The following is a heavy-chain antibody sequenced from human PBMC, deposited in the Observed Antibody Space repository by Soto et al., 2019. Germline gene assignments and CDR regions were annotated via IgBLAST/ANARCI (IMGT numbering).Heavy chain of an antibody. CDR3: AREVDSSGLYFDY. CDR2: IYYSGST. V-gene: IGHV4-59*01. Sequence: SETLSLTCTVSGGSISSYYWSWIRQPPGKGLEWIGYIYYSGSTNYNPSLKSRVTISVDTSKNQFSLKLSSVTAADTAVYYCAREVDSSGLYFDYWGQGTLVTVSS. J-gene: IGHJ4*02. D-gene: IGHD3-22*01. CDR1: GGSISSYY.